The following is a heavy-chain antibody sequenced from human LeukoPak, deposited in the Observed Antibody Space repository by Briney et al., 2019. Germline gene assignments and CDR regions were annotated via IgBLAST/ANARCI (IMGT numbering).Heavy chain of an antibody. CDR1: GLTFSSDW. CDR3: LRGFPGRHGYWDY. J-gene: IGHJ4*02. V-gene: IGHV3-74*03. D-gene: IGHD3-22*01. CDR2: INSDSTIT. Sequence: GXSLRLSCVASGLTFSSDWMLWVRHAPGKGLVWLSHINSDSTITTYADYVRSRFTISRDNAKNSLYLQMNSLSVEDTALYYCLRGFPGRHGYWDYWGQGTLVTVSS.